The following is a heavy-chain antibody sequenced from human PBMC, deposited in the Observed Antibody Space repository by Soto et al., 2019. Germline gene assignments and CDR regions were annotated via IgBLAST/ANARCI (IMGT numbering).Heavy chain of an antibody. J-gene: IGHJ6*02. CDR3: ARGGYYDNSWGKLSHYGLDV. Sequence: QVQLAQSANEVKKPGASVRVSCKAAGYTFIRYGIAWVRQAPGQGLEWMGWISPYNDYTVYAQKFQGRVSMTADTSTRTVYMNLRSLKSDDTAVYYCARGGYYDNSWGKLSHYGLDVWGQGTSVSVSS. V-gene: IGHV1-18*01. CDR2: ISPYNDYT. D-gene: IGHD3-16*01. CDR1: GYTFIRYG.